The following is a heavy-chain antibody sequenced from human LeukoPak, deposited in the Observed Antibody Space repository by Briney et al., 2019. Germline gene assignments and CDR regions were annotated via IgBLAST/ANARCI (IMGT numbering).Heavy chain of an antibody. CDR3: ARGRGDSRGTSFDY. CDR1: GGSISTYY. J-gene: IGHJ4*02. Sequence: SETLSLTCTVSGGSISTYYGSWIRQPPGKGLEWIGYIYYTGSTTYNPSLRSRVTISVDTSKNQFSLRLNSVTAADTAVYYCARGRGDSRGTSFDYWGQGNLVTVSS. D-gene: IGHD3-22*01. V-gene: IGHV4-59*01. CDR2: IYYTGST.